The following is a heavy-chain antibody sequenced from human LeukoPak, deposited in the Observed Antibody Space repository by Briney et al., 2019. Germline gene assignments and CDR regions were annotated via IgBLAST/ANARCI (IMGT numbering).Heavy chain of an antibody. V-gene: IGHV1-8*01. CDR2: MNPNSGNT. CDR3: ATIPPYLGIVSY. J-gene: IGHJ4*02. D-gene: IGHD2/OR15-2a*01. CDR1: GYTFTSYD. Sequence: ASVKVSCKASGYTFTSYDINWVRQATGQGLEWMGWMNPNSGNTGYAQKFQGRVTMTRNTSISTAYMELSSLRSEDTAVYYCATIPPYLGIVSYWGQGTLVTVSS.